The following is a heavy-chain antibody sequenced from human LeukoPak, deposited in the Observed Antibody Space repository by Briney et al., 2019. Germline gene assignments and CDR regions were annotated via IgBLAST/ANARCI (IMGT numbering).Heavy chain of an antibody. Sequence: ASVKVSCKASGYTFTGYYMHWVRQAPGQGLEWMGWINPNSGGTNYAQKFQGRVTMTRDTSISTAYMELSRLRSDDTAVYYCARVVGGMAVAGADYWGQGTLVTVSS. CDR3: ARVVGGMAVAGADY. J-gene: IGHJ4*02. V-gene: IGHV1-2*02. CDR2: INPNSGGT. D-gene: IGHD6-19*01. CDR1: GYTFTGYY.